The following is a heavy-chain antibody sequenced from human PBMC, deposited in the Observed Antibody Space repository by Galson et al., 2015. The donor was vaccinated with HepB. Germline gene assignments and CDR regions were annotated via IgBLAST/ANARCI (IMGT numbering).Heavy chain of an antibody. V-gene: IGHV3-30*18. D-gene: IGHD2-8*02. J-gene: IGHJ6*03. CDR3: AKIPAHILGYCTGGVCERHKSPSQYYYYMDV. Sequence: SLRLPCAASGFTFSSHGMLWVRQAPGKGPEWVAVISYDGSNKYYADSVKGRFTNSRDNSKNSLYLQMNSLRADDTAVYYCAKIPAHILGYCTGGVCERHKSPSQYYYYMDVWGKGTTVTVSS. CDR2: ISYDGSNK. CDR1: GFTFSSHG.